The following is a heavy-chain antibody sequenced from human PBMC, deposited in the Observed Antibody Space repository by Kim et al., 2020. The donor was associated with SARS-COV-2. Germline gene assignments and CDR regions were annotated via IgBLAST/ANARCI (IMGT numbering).Heavy chain of an antibody. J-gene: IGHJ5*02. D-gene: IGHD3-3*01. CDR3: AKSQVEMSTIGELES. V-gene: IGHV3-9*01. CDR1: GFAFDEYT. CDR2: ISWISGSI. Sequence: GGSLRLSCAASGFAFDEYTMHWVRQAPGKGLEWVSGISWISGSIGYADSVKGRFTISRDNAKKTLYLQMNSLRADDTALYYCAKSQVEMSTIGELESWGQGTLVTVSS.